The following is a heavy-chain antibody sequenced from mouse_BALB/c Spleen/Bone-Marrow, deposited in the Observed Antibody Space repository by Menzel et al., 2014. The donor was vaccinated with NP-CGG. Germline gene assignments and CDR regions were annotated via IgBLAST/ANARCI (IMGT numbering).Heavy chain of an antibody. D-gene: IGHD2-14*01. CDR2: IYPGSGST. CDR1: GYTFTSYW. V-gene: IGHV1S22*01. J-gene: IGHJ4*01. CDR3: TRDQVRRGYYYAMDY. Sequence: LQESGSELVRPGASVKLSCKASGYTFTSYWMHWVKQRHGQGLEWIGNIYPGSGSTNYDEKFKSKGTLTVDTSSSTAYMHLSSLTSEDSAVYYCTRDQVRRGYYYAMDYRGQGTSVTVSS.